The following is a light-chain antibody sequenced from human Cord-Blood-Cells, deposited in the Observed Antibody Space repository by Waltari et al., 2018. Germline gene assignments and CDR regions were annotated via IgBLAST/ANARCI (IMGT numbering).Light chain of an antibody. V-gene: IGKV3-20*01. CDR2: GAS. CDR3: QQYGSSPLGYT. Sequence: EIVLTQSPGTLSLSPGERATLSCRASQSVSSSYLAWYQQKPGQAPRLLIYGASSRATGIPDRFSGSGSGTDFTLTISRLEPEDFAVYYCQQYGSSPLGYTFSQGTKLEIK. CDR1: QSVSSSY. J-gene: IGKJ2*01.